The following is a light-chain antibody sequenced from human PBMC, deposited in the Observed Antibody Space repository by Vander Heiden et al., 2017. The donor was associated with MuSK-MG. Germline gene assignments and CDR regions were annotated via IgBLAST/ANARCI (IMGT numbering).Light chain of an antibody. CDR3: QQYGSSTPIT. Sequence: EIVLTQSPGTLSLSPGERATLSCRASQSVSSSYLAWYQQKPGQAPRLLIYGASSRATGIPDRFSGSGYGTDFTLTISRREPEDFAVYYCQQYGSSTPITFGQGTLLEIK. V-gene: IGKV3-20*01. CDR2: GAS. CDR1: QSVSSSY. J-gene: IGKJ5*01.